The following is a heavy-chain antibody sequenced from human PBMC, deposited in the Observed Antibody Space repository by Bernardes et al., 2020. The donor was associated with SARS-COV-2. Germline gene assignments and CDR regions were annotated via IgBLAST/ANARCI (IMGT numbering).Heavy chain of an antibody. CDR3: VKRRAIFELWAGSLDF. CDR2: IWYDGSNK. Sequence: GGSLRLSCAASGFTFSSYGMHWVRQAPGKGLEWVAVIWYDGSNKYYADSVKGRFTISRDNSKNTLYLQMNSLRAEDTAVYYCVKRRAIFELWAGSLDFWGLGTLVIVSS. D-gene: IGHD3-9*01. CDR1: GFTFSSYG. V-gene: IGHV3-33*06. J-gene: IGHJ1*01.